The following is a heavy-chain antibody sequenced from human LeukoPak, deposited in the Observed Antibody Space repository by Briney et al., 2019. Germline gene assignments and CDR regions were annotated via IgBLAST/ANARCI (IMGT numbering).Heavy chain of an antibody. D-gene: IGHD5-18*01. CDR2: IYYGGST. J-gene: IGHJ4*02. Sequence: SETLSLTCTVSGGSVNSISYYWGWIRQPPGKGLEWIGSIYYGGSTYYSPSLESRVTISVDTSKNQFSLKLYSVTAADTAVYYCARQKISYGSYYFDYWGQGTLVTVSS. CDR1: GGSVNSISYY. V-gene: IGHV4-39*07. CDR3: ARQKISYGSYYFDY.